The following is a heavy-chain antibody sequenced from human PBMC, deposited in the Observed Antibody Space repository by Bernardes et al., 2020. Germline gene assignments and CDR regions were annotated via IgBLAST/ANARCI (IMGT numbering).Heavy chain of an antibody. CDR3: ARDSGGAYGDYDY. CDR1: GYTFTGYY. CDR2: INPNSGGT. V-gene: IGHV1-2*06. Sequence: ASVKVSCKASGYTFTGYYMHWVRQAPGQGLEWMGRINPNSGGTNYAQKFQGRVTMTRDTSISTAYMELSRLRSDDTAVYYCARDSGGAYGDYDYWGQGTLVTVSS. J-gene: IGHJ4*02. D-gene: IGHD4-17*01.